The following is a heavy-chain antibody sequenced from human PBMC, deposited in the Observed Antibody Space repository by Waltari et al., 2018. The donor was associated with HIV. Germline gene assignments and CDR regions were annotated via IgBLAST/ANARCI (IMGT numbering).Heavy chain of an antibody. Sequence: QVQLVQSGGEVKRPGASVKVSCKTSGYHFTDYGINWVRQAPGQGLEWLGWISTYNGNTKYAQMLQGRITVTTDTSRGTAFMELGSLRSDDTAVYYCARGDRSSDFWGQGTMVTVSS. CDR3: ARGDRSSDF. CDR2: ISTYNGNT. J-gene: IGHJ3*01. D-gene: IGHD1-26*01. CDR1: GYHFTDYG. V-gene: IGHV1-18*01.